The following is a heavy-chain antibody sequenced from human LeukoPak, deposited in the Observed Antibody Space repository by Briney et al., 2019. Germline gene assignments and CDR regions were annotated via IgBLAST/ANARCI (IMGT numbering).Heavy chain of an antibody. Sequence: SETLSLTCTVSGGSISIYYWSWIRPPPGKGLEWIGYIHYSGSTNYNPSLTSRVTISVDTSKNQFSLKLSSVTAADTAVYYCARHSYGAPFDYWGQGTLVTVSS. CDR1: GGSISIYY. D-gene: IGHD5-18*01. V-gene: IGHV4-59*08. CDR3: ARHSYGAPFDY. CDR2: IHYSGST. J-gene: IGHJ4*02.